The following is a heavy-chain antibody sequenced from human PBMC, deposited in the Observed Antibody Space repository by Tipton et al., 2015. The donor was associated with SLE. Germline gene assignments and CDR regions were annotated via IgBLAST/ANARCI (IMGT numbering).Heavy chain of an antibody. J-gene: IGHJ4*02. V-gene: IGHV3-7*01. CDR1: GFSFSSCW. D-gene: IGHD7-27*01. Sequence: SLRLSCAASGFSFSSCWMNWVRQAPGKGLEWVANIKRDGSGKYYVDSAKGRFTISRDNAKNSLYLQMNSLSAEDTAVYYCARTTSDWGFDYWGQGTLVTVSS. CDR2: IKRDGSGK. CDR3: ARTTSDWGFDY.